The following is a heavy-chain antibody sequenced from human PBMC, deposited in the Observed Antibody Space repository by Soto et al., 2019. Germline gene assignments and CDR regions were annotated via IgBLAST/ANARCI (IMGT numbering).Heavy chain of an antibody. CDR3: TRRGGDSGWGAFDV. D-gene: IGHD4-17*01. V-gene: IGHV3-23*01. CDR2: LSPSGADT. CDR1: GFTFTNYA. Sequence: GGSLRLSCAVSGFTFTNYAMTWVRQAPGKGLEWVSTLSPSGADTYYADSVKGRFTISRDISKNTLFLQMNSLRAEDTAVYFCTRRGGDSGWGAFDVWGQGTMVTVS. J-gene: IGHJ3*01.